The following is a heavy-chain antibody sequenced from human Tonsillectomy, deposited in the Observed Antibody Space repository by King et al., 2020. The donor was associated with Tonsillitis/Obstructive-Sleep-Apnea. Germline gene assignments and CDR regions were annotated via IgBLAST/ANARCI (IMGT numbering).Heavy chain of an antibody. Sequence: VQLVESGGGLVQPGGSLRLSCAASGFTFSSYWMSWVRQAPGKGLEWVANIKQDGSEKYYVDSVKGRFTISRDNAKNSLYLQINSLRAEDTAVYYCARGRGYCSSTSCYKGQSYFDYWAQGTLVTVSS. CDR2: IKQDGSEK. J-gene: IGHJ4*02. V-gene: IGHV3-7*03. D-gene: IGHD2-2*02. CDR1: GFTFSSYW. CDR3: ARGRGYCSSTSCYKGQSYFDY.